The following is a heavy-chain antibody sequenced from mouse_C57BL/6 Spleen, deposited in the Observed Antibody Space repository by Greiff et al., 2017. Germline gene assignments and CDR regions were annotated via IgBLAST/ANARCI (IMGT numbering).Heavy chain of an antibody. J-gene: IGHJ2*01. CDR3: ARRDGKGGNYFDY. CDR2: INPYNGGT. CDR1: GYTFTDYY. Sequence: EVQLQQSGPVLVKPGASVKMSCKASGYTFTDYYMNWVKQSHGKSLEWIGGINPYNGGTSYNQKFKGKATLTVDKSSSTAYMELNSLTSEDSAVYYCARRDGKGGNYFDYWGQGTTLTVSS. V-gene: IGHV1-19*01. D-gene: IGHD2-1*01.